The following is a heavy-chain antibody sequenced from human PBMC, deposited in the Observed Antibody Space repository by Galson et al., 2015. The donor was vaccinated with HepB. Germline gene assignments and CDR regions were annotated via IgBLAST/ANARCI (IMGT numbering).Heavy chain of an antibody. J-gene: IGHJ4*02. CDR2: IKQDGTEK. Sequence: SLRLSCAASGFTLSTYWMSWVRQAPGKGMEWVANIKQDGTEKYYVDSVRGRFTLSKDIGKNSLYLQMNSLRSEDTAVYYCASYVLGYCSSTSCLGLDYWGQGTLVTVSS. D-gene: IGHD2-2*01. CDR1: GFTLSTYW. V-gene: IGHV3-7*03. CDR3: ASYVLGYCSSTSCLGLDY.